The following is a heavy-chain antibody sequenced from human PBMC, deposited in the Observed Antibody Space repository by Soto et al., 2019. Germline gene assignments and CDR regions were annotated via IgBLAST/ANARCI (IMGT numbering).Heavy chain of an antibody. J-gene: IGHJ4*02. CDR2: ISYDGSNK. V-gene: IGHV3-30-3*01. Sequence: PGGSLRLSCAASGFTFSSYAMHWVRQAPGKGLEWVAVISYDGSNKYYADSVKGRFTISRDNSKNTLYLQMNSLRAEDTAVYYCARDRLDYYDSSGSDYWGQGTLVTVSS. CDR3: ARDRLDYYDSSGSDY. D-gene: IGHD3-22*01. CDR1: GFTFSSYA.